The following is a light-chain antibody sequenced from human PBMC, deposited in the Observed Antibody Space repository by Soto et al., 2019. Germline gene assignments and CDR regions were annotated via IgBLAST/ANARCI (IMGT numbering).Light chain of an antibody. Sequence: IVWTQSPGTLSLSPGERATLSCRASQSVSSSYLASYQQPRGQPPSLVISEASTRATGIPDRFSGSGSGTDFDLTISSLEPGDFAVYYCQQFGRSPPSWTFGQGTKVEI. CDR2: EAS. V-gene: IGKV3-20*01. CDR1: QSVSSSY. J-gene: IGKJ1*01. CDR3: QQFGRSPPSWT.